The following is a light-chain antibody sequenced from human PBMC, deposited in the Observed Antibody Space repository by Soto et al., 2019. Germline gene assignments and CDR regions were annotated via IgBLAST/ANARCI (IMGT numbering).Light chain of an antibody. Sequence: QSVLAQPASVSGSPGPSITISCTGTRSDIGRYNYVSWYQQHPGEAPKLLIYEVTYRPSGVSARFSGSKSGSTASLIISRLQAEDEADYYWSSYSTATRPHVLLGGGTKVTVL. CDR1: RSDIGRYNY. CDR2: EVT. CDR3: SSYSTATRPHVL. J-gene: IGLJ2*01. V-gene: IGLV2-14*01.